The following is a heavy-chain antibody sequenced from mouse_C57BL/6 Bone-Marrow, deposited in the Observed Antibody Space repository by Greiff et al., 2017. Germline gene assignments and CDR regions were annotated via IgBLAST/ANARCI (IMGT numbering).Heavy chain of an antibody. J-gene: IGHJ4*01. CDR1: GFTFSSYA. D-gene: IGHD2-5*01. CDR3: TRKSNYEDYYAMDD. Sequence: EVKLVESGEGLVKPGGSLKLSCAASGFTFSSYAMSWVRQTPEKRLEWVAYISSGGDYIYYADTVKGRFPISRDNARNTLYLQMSSLKSEDTAMYYCTRKSNYEDYYAMDDWGQGTSVTVSS. V-gene: IGHV5-9-1*02. CDR2: ISSGGDYI.